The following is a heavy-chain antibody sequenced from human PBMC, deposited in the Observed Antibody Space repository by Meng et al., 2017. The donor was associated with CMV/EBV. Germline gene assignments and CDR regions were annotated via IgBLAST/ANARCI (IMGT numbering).Heavy chain of an antibody. Sequence: GSLRLSCTVSGGSISSSSYYWGWIRQPPGKGLEWIGSIYYSGSTYYNPSLKSRVTISVDTSKNQFSLKLSSVTAADTAVYYCARAHEANWFDPWGQGTLVTVSS. J-gene: IGHJ5*02. CDR1: GGSISSSSYY. CDR2: IYYSGST. CDR3: ARAHEANWFDP. V-gene: IGHV4-39*07.